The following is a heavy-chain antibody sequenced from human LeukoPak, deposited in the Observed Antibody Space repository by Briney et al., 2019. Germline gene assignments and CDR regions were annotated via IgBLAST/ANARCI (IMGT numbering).Heavy chain of an antibody. CDR3: AKGYSSGWYPFDY. CDR1: GFTFDEYT. Sequence: PGGSLRLSCAASGFTFDEYTMHWVRQAPGKSLEWVSLITWDSGTTYYKDSVKGRFTISRDNSKNSLYLQMNSLRTEDTALYYCAKGYSSGWYPFDYWGQGTLVTVSS. J-gene: IGHJ4*02. V-gene: IGHV3-43*01. D-gene: IGHD6-19*01. CDR2: ITWDSGTT.